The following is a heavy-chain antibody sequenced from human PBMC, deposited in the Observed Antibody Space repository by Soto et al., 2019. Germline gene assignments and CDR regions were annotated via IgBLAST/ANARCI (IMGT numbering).Heavy chain of an antibody. J-gene: IGHJ4*01. CDR3: ARGEQYSGRIFDY. V-gene: IGHV6-1*01. D-gene: IGHD1-26*01. CDR2: TYYRSKWYY. Sequence: SQTLSLTCDLPGGSVSINSAVWSLVRQSPSRGLEWLGRTYYRSKWYYEYAVSVRGRITINPDTSKNQYSLQLNSVTPEDTAVYFCARGEQYSGRIFDYWGQGTLVTVS. CDR1: GGSVSINSAV.